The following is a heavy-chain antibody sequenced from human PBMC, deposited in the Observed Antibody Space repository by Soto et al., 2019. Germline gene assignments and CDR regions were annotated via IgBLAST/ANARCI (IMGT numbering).Heavy chain of an antibody. D-gene: IGHD3-3*01. J-gene: IGHJ6*02. CDR3: ARYENYYYGMDV. Sequence: VASVKGSCTASGYTFTGDYMHWVRQAPGQGLEWMGWINPNSGGTNYAQKFQGRVTMTRDTSISTAYMELSRLRSDDTAVYYCARYENYYYGMDVWGQGTTVNVSS. CDR1: GYTFTGDY. CDR2: INPNSGGT. V-gene: IGHV1-2*02.